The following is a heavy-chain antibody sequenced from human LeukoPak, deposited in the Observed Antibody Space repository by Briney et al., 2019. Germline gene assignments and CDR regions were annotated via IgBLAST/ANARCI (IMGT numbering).Heavy chain of an antibody. CDR1: GYTFTGYY. CDR2: INPNSGGT. D-gene: IGHD3-3*01. V-gene: IGHV1-2*02. Sequence: ASVKVSCKASGYTFTGYYMHWVRRAPGQGLEWMGWINPNSGGTNYAQKFQGRVTMTRDTSISTAYMELSRLRSDDTAVYYCARRYYDFWSGFIDWFDPWGQGTLVTVSS. J-gene: IGHJ5*02. CDR3: ARRYYDFWSGFIDWFDP.